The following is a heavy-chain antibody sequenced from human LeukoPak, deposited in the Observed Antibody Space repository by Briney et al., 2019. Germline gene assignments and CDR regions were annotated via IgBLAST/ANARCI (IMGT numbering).Heavy chain of an antibody. CDR2: IRYDGSNK. V-gene: IGHV3-30*02. CDR1: GFTFSSYG. CDR3: AKDCVETQLLPDYFDY. J-gene: IGHJ4*02. Sequence: GGSLRLSCAASGFTFSSYGMHWVRQAPGKGLEWVAFIRYDGSNKYYADSVKGRFTISRDNSKNTLYLQMNSLRAEDTAVYYCAKDCVETQLLPDYFDYWGQGTLVTVSS. D-gene: IGHD1-1*01.